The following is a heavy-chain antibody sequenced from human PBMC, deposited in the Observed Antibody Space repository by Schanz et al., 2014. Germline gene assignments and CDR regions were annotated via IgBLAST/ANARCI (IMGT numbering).Heavy chain of an antibody. Sequence: EVQLVESGGGLVKPGGSLRLSCAASGFTFSSYSMNWVRQAPGKGLEWVSSISSSSSYIYYADSVKGRFTISRDNAKNSVSLQMRRLRVEDTAVYYCARDGDRFYHNYYMDVWGKGTTVTVSS. D-gene: IGHD4-17*01. CDR1: GFTFSSYS. V-gene: IGHV3-21*01. CDR3: ARDGDRFYHNYYMDV. J-gene: IGHJ6*03. CDR2: ISSSSSYI.